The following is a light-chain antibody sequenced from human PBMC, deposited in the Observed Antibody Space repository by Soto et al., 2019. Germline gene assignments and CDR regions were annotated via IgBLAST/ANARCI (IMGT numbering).Light chain of an antibody. CDR3: QQANSPPLT. J-gene: IGKJ4*01. CDR1: ERINTY. V-gene: IGKV1-12*01. CDR2: AAS. Sequence: IQRTQSPRSVSTSVGGRVTVACRASERINTYLAWYQQQPGKAPKLLIYAASSLQSGVPSRFSGSGSGTEFTLTISNLQPEDFATYYCQQANSPPLTFGGGTKVE.